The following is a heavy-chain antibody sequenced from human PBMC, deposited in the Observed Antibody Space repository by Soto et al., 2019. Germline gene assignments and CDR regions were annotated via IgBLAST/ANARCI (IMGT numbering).Heavy chain of an antibody. CDR2: IYYSGST. Sequence: LEILSLTCTVSGGSIISSSYYWGWIRQPPGKGLEWIGSIYYSGSTYYNPSLKSRVTISVDTSKNQFSLKLSSVTAADTAVYYCARLGLYYYGMDVWGQGTTVTVSS. CDR1: GGSIISSSYY. CDR3: ARLGLYYYGMDV. J-gene: IGHJ6*02. D-gene: IGHD1-26*01. V-gene: IGHV4-39*01.